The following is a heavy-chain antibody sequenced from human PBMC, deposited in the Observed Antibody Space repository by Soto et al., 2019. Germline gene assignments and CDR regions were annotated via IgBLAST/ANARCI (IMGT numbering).Heavy chain of an antibody. CDR3: AIGKDGDCSSTSCYYYYYYMDV. D-gene: IGHD2-2*01. J-gene: IGHJ6*03. CDR2: IIPIFGTA. Sequence: ASVKVSCKASGGTFSSYAISWVRQAPGQGLEWMGGIIPIFGTANYAQKFQGRVTITADESTSTAYMELSSLRSEDTAVYYCAIGKDGDCSSTSCYYYYYYMDVWGKGTTVTVSS. V-gene: IGHV1-69*13. CDR1: GGTFSSYA.